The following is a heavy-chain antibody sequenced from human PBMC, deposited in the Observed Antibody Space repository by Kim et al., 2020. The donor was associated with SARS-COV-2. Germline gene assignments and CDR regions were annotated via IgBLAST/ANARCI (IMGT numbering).Heavy chain of an antibody. CDR2: VYWTGHT. D-gene: IGHD1-26*01. CDR1: GDSAIDYH. CDR3: ARDDNQGGFDY. V-gene: IGHV4-59*02. J-gene: IGHJ4*03. Sequence: SETLSLTCAVSGDSAIDYHWTWFRQIPGKGLEWLGYVYWTGHTNYNPSLTGRLTMSVDTSKRQFSLQLTSVTAADTAVYFCARDDNQGGFDYWGQGAL.